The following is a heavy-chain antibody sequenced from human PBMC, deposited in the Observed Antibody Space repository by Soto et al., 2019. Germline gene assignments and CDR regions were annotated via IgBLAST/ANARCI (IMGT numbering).Heavy chain of an antibody. CDR1: GGSFRTYA. CDR3: AASRGFCAAMSV. CDR2: IMSVFGAA. J-gene: IGHJ6*02. V-gene: IGHV1-69*01. Sequence: QVQLGQAGAEVKKPGSSVKVSCKSSGGSFRTYAISWVRQAPGQGPEWMGAIMSVFGAATYAQRFQGRVTLWADESTSTAYMELSGLTAGDASVYYWAASRGFCAAMSVWGQGTRVTVS. D-gene: IGHD5-12*01.